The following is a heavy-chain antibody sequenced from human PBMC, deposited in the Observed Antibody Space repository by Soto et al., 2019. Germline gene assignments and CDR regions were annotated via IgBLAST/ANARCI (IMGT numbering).Heavy chain of an antibody. D-gene: IGHD1-1*01. CDR1: GFSFSTYG. CDR2: VSGGSGGA. J-gene: IGHJ4*02. CDR3: AKWNGWGDY. Sequence: EVQLLESGGGLVQPGGSLRLSCAVSGFSFSTYGVTWVRQAPGKGLEWVSGVSGGSGGAHYADSVKGRFTITGDNSKTTVSMTMNRLRLEDTAVYYCAKWNGWGDYWGQGTLVTVSS. V-gene: IGHV3-23*01.